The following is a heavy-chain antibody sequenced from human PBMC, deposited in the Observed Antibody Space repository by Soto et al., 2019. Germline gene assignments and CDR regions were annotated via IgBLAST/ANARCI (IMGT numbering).Heavy chain of an antibody. J-gene: IGHJ4*02. CDR2: IIPFFGTA. CDR3: ARRAPMDACDKYYYDF. CDR1: GGTFSTFG. V-gene: IGHV1-69*13. Sequence: ASVKVSCKASGGTFSTFGISWVRQAPGQGLEWMGGIIPFFGTAKYSQKFEDRISITADESTNTVYMDLRSLTSEDTAIYYCARRAPMDACDKYYYDFWGQGARVTVSS. D-gene: IGHD3-16*01.